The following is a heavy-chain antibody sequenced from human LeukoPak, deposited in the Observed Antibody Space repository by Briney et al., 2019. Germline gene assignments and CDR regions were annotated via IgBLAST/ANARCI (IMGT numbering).Heavy chain of an antibody. J-gene: IGHJ4*02. CDR3: TTHGGDYPTY. V-gene: IGHV3-15*01. Sequence: PGGSLRLSCAASGLTFSDAWMTWVRQAPGKGLEWVGRIKSKSRGGTTDYAAPVKDRFTISSDDSKNTLFLQMNSLKTEDTAVYFCTTHGGDYPTYWGQGTLVTVSS. CDR2: IKSKSRGGTT. D-gene: IGHD4-17*01. CDR1: GLTFSDAW.